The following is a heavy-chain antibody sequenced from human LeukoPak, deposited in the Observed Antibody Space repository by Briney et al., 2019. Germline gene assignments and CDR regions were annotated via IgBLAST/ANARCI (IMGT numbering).Heavy chain of an antibody. D-gene: IGHD2-2*01. CDR2: INHSGST. J-gene: IGHJ6*02. Sequence: SETLSLTCAVYGGSFSGYYWSWIRQPPGKGLEWIGEINHSGSTNYNPSLMSRVTISVDTSKNQFSLKLSSVTAADTAVYYCARGIVVVPAAMGRYYYYGMDVWGQGTTVTVSS. CDR3: ARGIVVVPAAMGRYYYYGMDV. CDR1: GGSFSGYY. V-gene: IGHV4-34*01.